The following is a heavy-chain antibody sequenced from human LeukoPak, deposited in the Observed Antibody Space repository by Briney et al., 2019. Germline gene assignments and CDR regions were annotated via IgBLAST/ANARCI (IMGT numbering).Heavy chain of an antibody. CDR2: IHYTGRT. J-gene: IGHJ4*02. V-gene: IGHV4-59*13. D-gene: IGHD3-22*01. CDR3: ARGRPDPQNSDYWDY. Sequence: SETLSLTCTNSRGSISTYYWRWVRQTPGSTLECFGTIHYTGRTRYNPSLESRVTMSLDTPKNEFSLRLTSMTAADSAVYYCARGRPDPQNSDYWDYWGQGILVTVSS. CDR1: RGSISTYY.